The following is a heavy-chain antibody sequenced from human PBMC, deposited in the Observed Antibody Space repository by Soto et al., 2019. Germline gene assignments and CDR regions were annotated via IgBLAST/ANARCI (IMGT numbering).Heavy chain of an antibody. Sequence: SETLSLTCTVSGGSITDYSWVWIRQPAGKGLEWIGRIFSSGSTNYNPSLKGRITMSLDTSKNQFSLSLSSMTAADKAVYYCARGGGYDSFDFWGQGIQVTVSS. CDR2: IFSSGST. CDR3: ARGGGYDSFDF. J-gene: IGHJ4*02. CDR1: GGSITDYS. V-gene: IGHV4-4*07. D-gene: IGHD2-15*01.